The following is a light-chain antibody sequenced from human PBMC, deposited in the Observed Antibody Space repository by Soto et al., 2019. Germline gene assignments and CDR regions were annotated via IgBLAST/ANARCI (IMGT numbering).Light chain of an antibody. CDR1: KLGDKY. Sequence: SYELTQPPSVSVSPGQTASITCSGDKLGDKYACWYQQKPGQSPVLVIYQDGQRPSGLTERVSGSNSGNTATLSISGTQAMYEADYYCQAWDSSTAVVFGGGTKVTVL. V-gene: IGLV3-1*01. J-gene: IGLJ2*01. CDR3: QAWDSSTAVV. CDR2: QDG.